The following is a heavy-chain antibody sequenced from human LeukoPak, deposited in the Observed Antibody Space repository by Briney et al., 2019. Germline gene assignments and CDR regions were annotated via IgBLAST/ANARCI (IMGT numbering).Heavy chain of an antibody. CDR3: ARDRGRWLPREYFDY. V-gene: IGHV7-4-1*02. CDR2: INTNTGNP. J-gene: IGHJ4*02. Sequence: GASVKVSCKASGYTFTSYAMHWARQAPGQGLEWMGWINTNTGNPTYAQGFTGRFVFSLDTSVSTAYLQISSLKAEDTAVYYCARDRGRWLPREYFDYWGQGTLVTVSS. D-gene: IGHD5-24*01. CDR1: GYTFTSYA.